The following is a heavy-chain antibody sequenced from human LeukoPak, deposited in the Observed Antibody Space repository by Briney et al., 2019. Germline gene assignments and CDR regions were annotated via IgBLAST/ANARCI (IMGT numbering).Heavy chain of an antibody. D-gene: IGHD6-6*01. CDR2: IIPIFATA. Sequence: GASVKVSCKASGGTFSSYAISWVQKAPGQGLEWMGGIIPIFATANYAQKFQGRVTITADESTSTAYMELSSLRSEDTAVYYCARDPEYSSSSVFDPWGQGTLVTVSS. V-gene: IGHV1-69*13. J-gene: IGHJ5*02. CDR1: GGTFSSYA. CDR3: ARDPEYSSSSVFDP.